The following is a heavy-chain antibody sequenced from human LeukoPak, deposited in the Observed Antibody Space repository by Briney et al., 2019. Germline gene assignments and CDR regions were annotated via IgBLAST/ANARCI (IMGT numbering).Heavy chain of an antibody. Sequence: GGSLRLSCAASGFTFSSFTMNWARQVPGKGLEWISYISLGNSTMFYADSVKGRFTISRDNAKNSLYLQMNSLRDDDAAVYYCARVGNGRSWDYWGQGTLVSVSS. CDR3: ARVGNGRSWDY. J-gene: IGHJ4*02. CDR1: GFTFSSFT. CDR2: ISLGNSTM. D-gene: IGHD2-15*01. V-gene: IGHV3-48*02.